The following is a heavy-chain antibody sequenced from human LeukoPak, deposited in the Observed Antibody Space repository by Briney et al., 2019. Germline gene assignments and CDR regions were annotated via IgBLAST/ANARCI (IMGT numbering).Heavy chain of an antibody. Sequence: SETLSLTCAVYGGSFSGYYWSWIRQPPGKGLEWIGEINHSGSTNYNPSLKSRVTISVDTSKNQFSLKLSSVTAADTAVYYCARGSIAAAGTNFQHWGQGTLVTVSS. CDR2: INHSGST. J-gene: IGHJ1*01. V-gene: IGHV4-34*01. D-gene: IGHD6-13*01. CDR1: GGSFSGYY. CDR3: ARGSIAAAGTNFQH.